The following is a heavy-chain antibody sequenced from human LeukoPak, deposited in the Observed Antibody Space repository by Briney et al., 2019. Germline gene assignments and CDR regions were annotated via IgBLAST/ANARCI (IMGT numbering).Heavy chain of an antibody. CDR1: GFTFDDYA. Sequence: GRSLRLSCAASGFTFDDYAMHWVRQAPGKGLEWVSGISWNSGSIGYADSVKGRFTISRDNAKNSLYLQMNSLRAEDTAVYYCARALGSSGYFTHEEYFDLWGRGTLVTVSS. J-gene: IGHJ2*01. V-gene: IGHV3-9*01. CDR2: ISWNSGSI. CDR3: ARALGSSGYFTHEEYFDL. D-gene: IGHD3-22*01.